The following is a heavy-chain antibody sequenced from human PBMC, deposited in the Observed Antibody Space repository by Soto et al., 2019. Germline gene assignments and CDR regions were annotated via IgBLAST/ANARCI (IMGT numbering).Heavy chain of an antibody. CDR3: ARVKGGSSGYYSLRWFDP. Sequence: SETMSLTCTVSGGSISSGGYYWSWIRQHPGKGLEWIGYIYYSGSTYSNPSLKSRVTISVDTSKNQFSLKLSSVTAADTAVYYCARVKGGSSGYYSLRWFDPWGQGTLVTVSS. V-gene: IGHV4-31*03. J-gene: IGHJ5*02. D-gene: IGHD3-22*01. CDR1: GGSISSGGYY. CDR2: IYYSGST.